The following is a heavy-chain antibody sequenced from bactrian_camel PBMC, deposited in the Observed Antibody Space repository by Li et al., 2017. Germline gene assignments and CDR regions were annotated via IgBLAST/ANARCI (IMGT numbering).Heavy chain of an antibody. J-gene: IGHJ4*01. CDR3: TTGWGWLPD. D-gene: IGHD6*01. CDR1: GFTLDDSD. V-gene: IGHV3S55*01. Sequence: HVQLVESGGGSVQAGETLTLSCTFSGFTLDDSDMAWYRQVPGVECELLATISMDGSSTSYTDSVKGRFTISKDNSKNLFVLQMNSLNTEDTAVYYCTTGWGWLPDWGQGTQVTVS. CDR2: ISMDGSST.